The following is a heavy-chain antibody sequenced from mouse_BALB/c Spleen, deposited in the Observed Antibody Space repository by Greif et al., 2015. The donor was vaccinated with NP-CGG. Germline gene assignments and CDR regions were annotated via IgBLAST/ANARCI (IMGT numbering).Heavy chain of an antibody. J-gene: IGHJ4*01. D-gene: IGHD1-3*01. V-gene: IGHV1-69*02. CDR1: GYTFTSYW. CDR2: LDPSYSYT. CDR3: ARKDNRGYVMDY. Sequence: VQLQQSGAELVKPGASVKLSCTASGYTFTSYWMHWVKQRPGQGLEWIGGLDPSYSYTIFNQKFKGKGPLTEDKAASTADMQRSSLTSEDSAVYYCARKDNRGYVMDYWSQGSSVTVSS.